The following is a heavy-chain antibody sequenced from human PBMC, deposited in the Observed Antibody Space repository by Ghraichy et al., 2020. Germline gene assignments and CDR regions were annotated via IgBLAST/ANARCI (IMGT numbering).Heavy chain of an antibody. CDR2: IGPDGSEE. CDR3: ARDLDGKDY. Sequence: LSLTCVASGLTFSKFWMSWVRQAPGKGLEWVANIGPDGSEERYGDSMKGRVTISRDNAKNSLYLQMNNLKVEDTAMYYCARDLDGKDYWGQGALVTVSS. D-gene: IGHD5-24*01. J-gene: IGHJ4*02. CDR1: GLTFSKFW. V-gene: IGHV3-7*03.